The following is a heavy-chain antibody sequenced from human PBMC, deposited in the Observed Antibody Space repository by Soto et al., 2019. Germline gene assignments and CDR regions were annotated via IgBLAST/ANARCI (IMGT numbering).Heavy chain of an antibody. V-gene: IGHV4-34*01. J-gene: IGHJ4*02. D-gene: IGHD6-19*01. CDR2: INDRRST. CDR3: ARAVAGTQTLDY. Sequence: SETLSLTCAVYGGSFSCYYWTWIRQSPGKGLEWIGEINDRRSTNYNPSLKSRVTKSRVTISVDTSKKQFYLNLSSVTAADTAVYYCARAVAGTQTLDYWGQGTQVTVSS. CDR1: GGSFSCYY.